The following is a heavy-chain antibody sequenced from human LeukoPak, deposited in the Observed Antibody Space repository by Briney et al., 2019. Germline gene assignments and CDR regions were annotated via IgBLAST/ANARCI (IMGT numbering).Heavy chain of an antibody. V-gene: IGHV4-59*01. D-gene: IGHD2-21*02. CDR2: IYYSGST. CDR3: ASVVTSGWFDP. CDR1: GGSISSYY. Sequence: PSETLSLTRTVSGGSISSYYWSWIRQPPGKGLEWIGYIYYSGSTNYNPSLKSRVTISVDTSKNQFSLKLSSVTAADTAVYYCASVVTSGWFDPWGQGTLVTVSS. J-gene: IGHJ5*02.